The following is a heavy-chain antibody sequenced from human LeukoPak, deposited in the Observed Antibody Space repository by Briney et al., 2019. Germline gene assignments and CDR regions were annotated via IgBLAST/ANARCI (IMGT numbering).Heavy chain of an antibody. D-gene: IGHD3-16*01. Sequence: SQTLSLTCTVSGGSISSGSYYWSWIRQPAGKGLEWIGSIDTSGSTNYTPSLKSRVTISVDTSKNQFSLKLSSVTAADTAVYYCARVESMGPARGEYFDYWGQGTLVTVSS. CDR3: ARVESMGPARGEYFDY. V-gene: IGHV4-61*02. J-gene: IGHJ4*02. CDR2: IDTSGST. CDR1: GGSISSGSYY.